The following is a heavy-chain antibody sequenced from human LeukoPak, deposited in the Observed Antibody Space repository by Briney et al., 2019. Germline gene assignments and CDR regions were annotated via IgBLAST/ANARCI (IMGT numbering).Heavy chain of an antibody. Sequence: SETLSLTCAVYGGSFSGYYWSWIRQPPGKGLECIGEINHSGSTNYNPSLKSRVTISVDTSKNQFSLKLSSVTAADTAVYYCARGRRGGSPTGLFDYWGQGTLVTVPS. J-gene: IGHJ4*02. CDR1: GGSFSGYY. V-gene: IGHV4-34*01. CDR2: INHSGST. D-gene: IGHD2-15*01. CDR3: ARGRRGGSPTGLFDY.